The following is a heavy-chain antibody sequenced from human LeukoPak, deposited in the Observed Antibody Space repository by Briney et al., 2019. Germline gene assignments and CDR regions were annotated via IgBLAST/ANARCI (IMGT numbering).Heavy chain of an antibody. D-gene: IGHD4-11*01. CDR2: ISYDGSNK. Sequence: GGSLRLSCAASGFTFSSYGMHWVRQAPGKGLEWVAVISYDGSNKYYADSVKGRFTISRDNSKNTLYLQMNSLRAEDTAVYHCAKSRFTVTPTLFDYWGQGTLVTVSS. J-gene: IGHJ4*02. CDR3: AKSRFTVTPTLFDY. CDR1: GFTFSSYG. V-gene: IGHV3-30*18.